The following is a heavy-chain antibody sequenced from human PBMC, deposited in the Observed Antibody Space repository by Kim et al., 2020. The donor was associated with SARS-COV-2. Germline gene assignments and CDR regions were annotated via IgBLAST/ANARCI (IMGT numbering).Heavy chain of an antibody. V-gene: IGHV3-23*01. Sequence: GGSLRLSCEASGFSFSSFAMTWVRQPPGKGLEWVSSIVGSGDRTFYADSMKGRFTISRDTSRNMVFLQMNSLRAEDTALYYCAKDCSSGGINCFDSWCQG. J-gene: IGHJ5*02. CDR3: AKDCSSGGINCFDS. CDR1: GFSFSSFA. D-gene: IGHD2-15*01. CDR2: IVGSGDRT.